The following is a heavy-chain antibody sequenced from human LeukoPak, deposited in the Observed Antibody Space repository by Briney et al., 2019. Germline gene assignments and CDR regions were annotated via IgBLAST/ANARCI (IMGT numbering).Heavy chain of an antibody. J-gene: IGHJ4*02. Sequence: PSETLSLTCAVPGGSISSGGYSWSWIRQPPGKGLEWIGYIYHSGSTYYNPSLKSRVTISVDRSKNQFSLKLSSVTAADTAVYYCARAVAGTMRYFDYWGQGTLVTVSS. CDR2: IYHSGST. V-gene: IGHV4-30-2*01. CDR3: ARAVAGTMRYFDY. D-gene: IGHD6-19*01. CDR1: GGSISSGGYS.